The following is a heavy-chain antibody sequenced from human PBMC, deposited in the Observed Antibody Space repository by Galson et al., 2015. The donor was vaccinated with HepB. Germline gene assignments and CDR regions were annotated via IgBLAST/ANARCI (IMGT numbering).Heavy chain of an antibody. Sequence: SLRLSCAASGFTFSSYSMNWVRQAPGKGLEWVSYISSSSSTIYYADSVKGRFTISRDNAKNSLYLQMNSLRAEDTAVYYCARDGVGATCDYWGQGTLVTVSS. CDR2: ISSSSSTI. CDR1: GFTFSSYS. D-gene: IGHD1-26*01. J-gene: IGHJ4*02. CDR3: ARDGVGATCDY. V-gene: IGHV3-48*01.